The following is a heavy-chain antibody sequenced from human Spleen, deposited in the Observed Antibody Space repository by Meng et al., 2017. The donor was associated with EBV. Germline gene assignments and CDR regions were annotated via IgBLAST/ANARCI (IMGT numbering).Heavy chain of an antibody. CDR2: VYGAGSP. Sequence: QLRESAPGLVKPLKSCSLTCTVSAGSAIRDNYYWSWIRQPPGKGLEYIGYVYGAGSPNYNPSLKSRVTISMDTSKIQVSLKLTSVTAADTAVYYCARDSGVRGEWGQGTLVTVSS. CDR3: ARDSGVRGE. V-gene: IGHV4-61*01. CDR1: AGSAIRDNYY. J-gene: IGHJ4*02. D-gene: IGHD2-15*01.